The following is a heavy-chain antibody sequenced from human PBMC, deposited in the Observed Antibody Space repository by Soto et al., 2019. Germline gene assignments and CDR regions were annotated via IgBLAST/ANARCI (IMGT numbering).Heavy chain of an antibody. J-gene: IGHJ3*02. V-gene: IGHV4-34*01. Sequence: SETLSLTCAVYGGSFSGYYWSWIRQPPGKGLEWIGEINHSGSTNYNPSLKSRVTISVDTSKNQFSLKLSSVTAADTAVYYCARLATISYAFDIWGQGTMVTVSS. D-gene: IGHD5-12*01. CDR2: INHSGST. CDR1: GGSFSGYY. CDR3: ARLATISYAFDI.